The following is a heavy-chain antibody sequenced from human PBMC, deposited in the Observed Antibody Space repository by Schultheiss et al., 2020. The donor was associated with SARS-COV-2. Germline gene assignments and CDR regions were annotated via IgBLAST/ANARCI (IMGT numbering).Heavy chain of an antibody. V-gene: IGHV4-61*02. CDR2: IYTSGST. Sequence: SETLSLTCAVSGDSISTGGYSWSWIRQPAGKGLEWIGRIYTSGSTNYNPSLKSRVTMSVDTSKNQFSLKLSSVTAADTAVYYCARNGHRRGYFDYWGQGALVTVSS. CDR1: GDSISTGGYS. D-gene: IGHD2-8*01. CDR3: ARNGHRRGYFDY. J-gene: IGHJ4*02.